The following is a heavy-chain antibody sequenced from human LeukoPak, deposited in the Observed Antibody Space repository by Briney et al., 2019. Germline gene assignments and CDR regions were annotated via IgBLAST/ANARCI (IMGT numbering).Heavy chain of an antibody. CDR2: TYYRSKWYN. V-gene: IGHV6-1*01. Sequence: SQTLSLTCAISGDSVSSDCDAWNWIRQSPARGLEWLGWTYYRSKWYNDYTVSVKSRMTIHPITSKNPYYLQLNSVTPENTAVSSCSLSPLSRKYWFDPWGQGTLVTVSS. J-gene: IGHJ5*02. CDR1: GDSVSSDCDA. CDR3: SLSPLSRKYWFDP.